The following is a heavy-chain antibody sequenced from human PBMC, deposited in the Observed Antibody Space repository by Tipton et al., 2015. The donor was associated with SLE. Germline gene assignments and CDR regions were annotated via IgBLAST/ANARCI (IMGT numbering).Heavy chain of an antibody. Sequence: TLSLTCAVYGGSFSSYSWSWIRQPPGKGLEWIGQTNPSGNTNYNPSLQSRVAISVDTSNNQLSLKLTSVTAADTAVYYCARRHYYENSGYHSDWFDPWGHGTQVTVRS. J-gene: IGHJ5*02. CDR3: ARRHYYENSGYHSDWFDP. CDR2: TNPSGNT. D-gene: IGHD3-22*01. V-gene: IGHV4-34*01. CDR1: GGSFSSYS.